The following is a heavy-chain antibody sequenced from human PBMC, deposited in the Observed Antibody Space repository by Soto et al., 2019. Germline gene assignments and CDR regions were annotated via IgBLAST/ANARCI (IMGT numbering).Heavy chain of an antibody. CDR1: GFTFSTYT. D-gene: IGHD1-20*01. Sequence: EVQLVESGGGLVKPGGSLRLSCAASGFTFSTYTMNWVRQAPGKGLEWISSISSTSSYIYYTDSVTGRFTISRDNAKNSLHLQLNSLGAGDTAVYYCARETGSYSGNDWLMDVWGQGTTVTVSS. J-gene: IGHJ6*02. V-gene: IGHV3-21*01. CDR2: ISSTSSYI. CDR3: ARETGSYSGNDWLMDV.